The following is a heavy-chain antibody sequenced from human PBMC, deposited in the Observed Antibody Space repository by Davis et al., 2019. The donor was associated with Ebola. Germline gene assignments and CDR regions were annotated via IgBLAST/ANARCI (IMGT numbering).Heavy chain of an antibody. CDR1: GGSISSSSYY. D-gene: IGHD3-22*01. J-gene: IGHJ5*02. CDR3: ARLGGYYYDSSGYYGVLNWFDP. CDR2: IYYSGST. Sequence: SETLSLTCTVSGGSISSSSYYWGWIRQPPGKGLEWIGSIYYSGSTYYNPSLKSRVTISVDTSKNQFSLKLSSVTAADTAVYYCARLGGYYYDSSGYYGVLNWFDPWGQGTLVTVSS. V-gene: IGHV4-39*01.